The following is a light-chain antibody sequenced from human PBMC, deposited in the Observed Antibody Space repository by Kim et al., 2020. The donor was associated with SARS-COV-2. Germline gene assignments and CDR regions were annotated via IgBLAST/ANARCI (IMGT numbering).Light chain of an antibody. J-gene: IGLJ3*02. CDR3: SSYAGSNTWV. V-gene: IGLV2-8*01. CDR2: EVH. Sequence: GQSVTISCTGTSSDVGGYDYVSWYQQRPGEAPKLIIYEVHRRPAGVPSRFSGSKSGNMASLTVSGLQAEDEADYHCSSYAGSNTWVFGGGTRLTVL. CDR1: SSDVGGYDY.